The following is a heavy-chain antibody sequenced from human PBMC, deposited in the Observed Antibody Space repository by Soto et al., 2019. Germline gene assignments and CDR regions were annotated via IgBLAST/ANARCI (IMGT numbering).Heavy chain of an antibody. Sequence: QEQLVESGGGVVQPGGSLRLSCAASGFTFSNYGMFWARQAPGKGRQWVTFIWNDGHDSYYEESVRGRFTNTRDNLKNTLYLQMDRLRGEDTGVYYCVRGYGGSFPYWYFDLWGRGTPVAVSP. CDR1: GFTFSNYG. CDR2: IWNDGHDS. D-gene: IGHD2-15*01. CDR3: VRGYGGSFPYWYFDL. J-gene: IGHJ2*01. V-gene: IGHV3-33*01.